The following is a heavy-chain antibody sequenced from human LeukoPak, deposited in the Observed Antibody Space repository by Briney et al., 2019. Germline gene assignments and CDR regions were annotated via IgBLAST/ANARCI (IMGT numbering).Heavy chain of an antibody. CDR2: IYHIGRT. CDR3: ARPDYDSSGTDY. CDR1: GFTFSSYE. D-gene: IGHD3-22*01. J-gene: IGHJ4*02. Sequence: GSLRLSCAASGFTFSSYEMNWVRQPPGKGLEWIGSIYHIGRTYYNPSLKSRVTISVDTSKNQFSLKLSSVTAADTAVYYCARPDYDSSGTDYWGQGTLVTVSS. V-gene: IGHV4-39*01.